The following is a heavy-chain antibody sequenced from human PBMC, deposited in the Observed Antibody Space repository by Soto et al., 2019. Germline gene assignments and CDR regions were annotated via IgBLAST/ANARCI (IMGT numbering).Heavy chain of an antibody. CDR3: ARGVRWFGELLGNDY. V-gene: IGHV4-59*01. CDR2: IYYSGST. J-gene: IGHJ4*02. CDR1: GGSISSYD. D-gene: IGHD3-10*01. Sequence: PSEPLSLTCTVSGGSISSYDWSWIRQQPGKGLEWIGYIYYSGSTNYNPSLKSRVTISVDTSKNQFSLKLSSVTAADTAVYYCARGVRWFGELLGNDYWGQGTLVTVSS.